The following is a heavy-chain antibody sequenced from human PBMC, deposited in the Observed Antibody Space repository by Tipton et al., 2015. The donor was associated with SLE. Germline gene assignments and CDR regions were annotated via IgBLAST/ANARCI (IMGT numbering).Heavy chain of an antibody. CDR3: ARSLYKQLTFEFFHH. J-gene: IGHJ1*01. Sequence: GLVKPSETLSLTCTVSGGPISGHYWSWIRQPPGKGLEWIGYVYYTGSSDYNPSLKSRVTISVDTSKNQFSLKLASVTAADTAVYFCARSLYKQLTFEFFHHWGQGTLVTVSS. V-gene: IGHV4-59*11. D-gene: IGHD6-13*01. CDR2: VYYTGSS. CDR1: GGPISGHY.